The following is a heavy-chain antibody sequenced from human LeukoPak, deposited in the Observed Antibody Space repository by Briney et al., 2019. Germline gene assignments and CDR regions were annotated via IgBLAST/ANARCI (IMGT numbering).Heavy chain of an antibody. V-gene: IGHV4-34*01. Sequence: PSETLSLTCAVYGGSFSGYYWSWIRQPPGKGLEWIGEINHSGSTNYNPSLRSRVTISADTSKNQFSLKLSSVTAADTAVYYCARGTHYIAYGDYAGPRPAFDIWGQGTMVTVSS. CDR1: GGSFSGYY. CDR3: ARGTHYIAYGDYAGPRPAFDI. D-gene: IGHD4-17*01. J-gene: IGHJ3*02. CDR2: INHSGST.